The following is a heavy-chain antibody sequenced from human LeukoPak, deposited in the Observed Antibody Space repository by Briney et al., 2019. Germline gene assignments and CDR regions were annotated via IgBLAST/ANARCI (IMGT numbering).Heavy chain of an antibody. CDR3: AKGGSNSRYTWFDP. CDR1: GFTFSSYS. D-gene: IGHD4-11*01. CDR2: VSSTSSYI. Sequence: SGGSLRLSCAASGFTFSSYSMNWVRQAPGKGLEWVSSVSSTSSYIYYADSVKGRFTISRDNAKNSLYLQMNSLRAEDTAVYYCAKGGSNSRYTWFDPWGQGTLVTVSS. V-gene: IGHV3-21*01. J-gene: IGHJ5*02.